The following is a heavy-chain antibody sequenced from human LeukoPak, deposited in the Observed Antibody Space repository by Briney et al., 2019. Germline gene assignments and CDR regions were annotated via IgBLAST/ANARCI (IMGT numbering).Heavy chain of an antibody. J-gene: IGHJ4*02. D-gene: IGHD3/OR15-3a*01. CDR2: IKQDGSEK. V-gene: IGHV3-7*01. CDR3: ARQTGSGLFILP. Sequence: GGSVRLSCAASGFTFSSYWMTWVRQAPGKGLEWVANIKQDGSEKYYVASVRGRFTISRDNAKSSLYLQMNSLRAEDTAVYYCARQTGSGLFILPGGQGTLVTVSS. CDR1: GFTFSSYW.